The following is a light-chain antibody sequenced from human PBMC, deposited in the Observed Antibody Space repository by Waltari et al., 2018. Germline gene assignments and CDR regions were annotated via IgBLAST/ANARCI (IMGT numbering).Light chain of an antibody. Sequence: EIVLTQSPATLSLSPGESGTTSCRASQSINNYLAWYQQRPGQAPRLLVYDSSNRAPGIPARFSGSGSGTDFTLTISSLEPEDIAVYYCQHRINWPSTFGQGTRLEIK. CDR1: QSINNY. V-gene: IGKV3-11*01. CDR3: QHRINWPST. CDR2: DSS. J-gene: IGKJ5*01.